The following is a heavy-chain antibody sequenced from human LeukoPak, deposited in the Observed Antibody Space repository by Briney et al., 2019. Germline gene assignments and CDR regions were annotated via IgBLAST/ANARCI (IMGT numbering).Heavy chain of an antibody. Sequence: KASETLPLTCAVSGGSISSSNWWSWVRQPPGKGLEWIGEIYHSGSTNYNPSLKSRVTISVDKSKNQFSLKLSSVTAADTAVYYCASMVRGSGYFDYWGQGTLVTVSS. CDR1: GGSISSSNW. CDR2: IYHSGST. V-gene: IGHV4-4*02. CDR3: ASMVRGSGYFDY. D-gene: IGHD3-10*01. J-gene: IGHJ4*02.